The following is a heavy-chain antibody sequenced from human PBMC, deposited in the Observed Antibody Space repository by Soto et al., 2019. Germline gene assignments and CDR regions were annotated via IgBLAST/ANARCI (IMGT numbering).Heavy chain of an antibody. CDR3: ARMFDSSGWYDLITMGWFDP. CDR1: GGSISSGGYY. V-gene: IGHV4-61*08. D-gene: IGHD6-19*01. Sequence: SETLSLTCTVSGGSISSGGYYWSWIRQPPGKGLEWIGYIYYSGSTNYNPSLKSRVTISVDTSKNQFSLKLSSVTAADTAVYYCARMFDSSGWYDLITMGWFDPWGQGTLVTVSS. CDR2: IYYSGST. J-gene: IGHJ5*02.